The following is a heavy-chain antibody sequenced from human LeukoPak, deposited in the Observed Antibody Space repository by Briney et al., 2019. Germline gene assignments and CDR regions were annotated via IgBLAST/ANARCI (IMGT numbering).Heavy chain of an antibody. Sequence: GGSLRLSCAASGFTFSSYAMNWIRQAPGKGLEWVSAVRGSDAGTSYADSVKGRFTISRDNSKNTLYLQMNSLRAEDTAVYYCVLNRGGSYYSGSDYWGQGTLVTVSS. J-gene: IGHJ4*02. CDR2: VRGSDAGT. CDR1: GFTFSSYA. D-gene: IGHD1-26*01. V-gene: IGHV3-23*01. CDR3: VLNRGGSYYSGSDY.